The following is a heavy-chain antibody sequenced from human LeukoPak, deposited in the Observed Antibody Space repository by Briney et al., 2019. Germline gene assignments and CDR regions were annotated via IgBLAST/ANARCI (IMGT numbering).Heavy chain of an antibody. CDR1: GFTFSSYN. D-gene: IGHD5-24*01. V-gene: IGHV3-48*04. CDR3: ARETRGDGYNLDY. J-gene: IGHJ4*02. Sequence: PGGSLRLSCAASGFTFSSYNMNWVRQAPGKGLEWVSYISSSGSTIYYADSVKGRFTISRDNAKNSLYLQMNSLRAEDTAVYYCARETRGDGYNLDYWGQGTLVTVSS. CDR2: ISSSGSTI.